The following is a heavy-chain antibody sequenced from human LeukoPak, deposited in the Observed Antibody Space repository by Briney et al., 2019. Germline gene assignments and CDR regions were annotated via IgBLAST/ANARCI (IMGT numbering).Heavy chain of an antibody. CDR2: IYYSGST. CDR3: ARDSGYPKGWFDP. Sequence: PSETLSFTCTVSGGSITGYYWSWIRQPPGKGLEWIGSIYYSGSTYYNPSLKSRVTISVDTSKNQFSLKLSSVTAADTAVYYCARDSGYPKGWFDPWGQGTLVTVSS. V-gene: IGHV4-59*12. J-gene: IGHJ5*02. D-gene: IGHD3-10*01. CDR1: GGSITGYY.